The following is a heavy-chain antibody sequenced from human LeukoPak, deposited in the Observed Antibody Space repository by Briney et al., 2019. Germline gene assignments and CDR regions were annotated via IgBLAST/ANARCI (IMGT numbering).Heavy chain of an antibody. D-gene: IGHD6-19*01. J-gene: IGHJ4*02. V-gene: IGHV3-23*01. CDR3: ARSRYSSGRGAFGS. CDR2: ITGSDLST. Sequence: GGSLRLSCAASGFTFSDYGMAWVRQAPGRGLEWVSGITGSDLSTYYADSVKGRFTISRDNSKNTLYLQMNSLRAEDTAVYYCARSRYSSGRGAFGSWGQGTLVTVSS. CDR1: GFTFSDYG.